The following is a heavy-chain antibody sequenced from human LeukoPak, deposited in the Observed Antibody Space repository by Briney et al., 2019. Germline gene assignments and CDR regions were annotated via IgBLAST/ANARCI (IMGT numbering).Heavy chain of an antibody. Sequence: ASVKVSCKASGYTFTGYYMHWVRQAPGQGLEWMGRINPNSGGTNYAQKFQGRVTMTRDTSISTAYMELSRPRSDDTAVYYCARTLYYYDSSGYYPTWGAFDYWGQGTLVTVSS. V-gene: IGHV1-2*02. D-gene: IGHD3-22*01. CDR3: ARTLYYYDSSGYYPTWGAFDY. CDR2: INPNSGGT. J-gene: IGHJ4*02. CDR1: GYTFTGYY.